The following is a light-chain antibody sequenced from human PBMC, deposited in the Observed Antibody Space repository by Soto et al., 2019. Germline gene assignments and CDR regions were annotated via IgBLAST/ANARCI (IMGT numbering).Light chain of an antibody. V-gene: IGKV1-5*01. CDR1: ESISYW. CDR3: QQYDSYSKT. Sequence: DIPLTQSPSTLTASVGDRVTIGCRASESISYWLAWYQQKPGKAPKLLIYDASSLRSGVPSRFSGSGSGTEFSLTISTLQPDAFATYFCQQYDSYSKTLGQGTQLEIK. J-gene: IGKJ2*01. CDR2: DAS.